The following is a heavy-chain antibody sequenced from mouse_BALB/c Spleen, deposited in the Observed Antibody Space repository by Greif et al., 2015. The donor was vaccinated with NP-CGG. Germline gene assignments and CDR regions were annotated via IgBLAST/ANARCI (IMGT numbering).Heavy chain of an antibody. CDR1: GYTFSSYR. Sequence: VKLQESGAELMKPGASVKISCKATGYTFSSYRIEWVKQRPGHGLEWIGEILPGSGSTNYNEKFKGKATFTADTSSNTAYMQLSSLTSEDSAVYYCSRKGNYEAYWGQGTLVTVSA. CDR3: SRKGNYEAY. J-gene: IGHJ3*01. CDR2: ILPGSGST. V-gene: IGHV1-9*01. D-gene: IGHD2-1*01.